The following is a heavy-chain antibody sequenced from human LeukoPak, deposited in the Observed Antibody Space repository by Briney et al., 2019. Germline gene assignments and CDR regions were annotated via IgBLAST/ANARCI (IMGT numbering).Heavy chain of an antibody. Sequence: PGGSLRLSCAASGFTFSSYAMHWVRQAPGRGLEWVAVISYDGSNKYYADSVKGRFTISRDNSKNTLYLQMNSLRAEDTAVYYCARVRGAVGNYFYYWGQGNLVTVSS. CDR3: ARVRGAVGNYFYY. CDR1: GFTFSSYA. CDR2: ISYDGSNK. V-gene: IGHV3-30*04. J-gene: IGHJ4*02. D-gene: IGHD1-26*01.